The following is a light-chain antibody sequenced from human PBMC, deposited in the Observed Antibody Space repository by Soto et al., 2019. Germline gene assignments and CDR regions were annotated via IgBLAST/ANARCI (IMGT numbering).Light chain of an antibody. CDR1: SSDVGGYNY. V-gene: IGLV2-11*01. CDR3: CSYAGSYTLV. CDR2: DVS. J-gene: IGLJ1*01. Sequence: QSALTQPRSVSGSPGQSVTISCTGTSSDVGGYNYVSWYQQHPGKAPKLMIYDVSKRPSGVPDRFPGSKSGNTASLTISGLQAEDEADYYCCSYAGSYTLVFGTGTKVTV.